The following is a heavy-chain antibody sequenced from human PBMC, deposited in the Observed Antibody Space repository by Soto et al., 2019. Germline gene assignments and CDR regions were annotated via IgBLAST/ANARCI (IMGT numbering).Heavy chain of an antibody. D-gene: IGHD6-13*01. CDR3: VRDGAAYSSSLLGFGP. J-gene: IGHJ5*02. CDR1: GFTFSSYR. Sequence: SLRLSCAGSGFTFSSYRMNWVRQAPGKGLEWVSSISSGSSYMYYADSVKGRFTVSRDNAKNSLFLQMNSLRAEDTAVYFCVRDGAAYSSSLLGFGPWGQGTLVTVSS. CDR2: ISSGSSYM. V-gene: IGHV3-21*01.